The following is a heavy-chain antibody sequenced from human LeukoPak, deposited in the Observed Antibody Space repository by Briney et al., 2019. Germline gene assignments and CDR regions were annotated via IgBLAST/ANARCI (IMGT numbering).Heavy chain of an antibody. J-gene: IGHJ4*02. CDR2: MNPNSGNT. CDR3: ARGGNYDSSGYYPH. D-gene: IGHD3-22*01. CDR1: GYTFTSYD. Sequence: ASVKVSCKASGYTFTSYDINWVRQATGQGLEWMGWMNPNSGNTGYAQKFQGRVTMTRNTSISTAYMQLSSLRSEDTAAYYCARGGNYDSSGYYPHWGQGTLVTVSS. V-gene: IGHV1-8*01.